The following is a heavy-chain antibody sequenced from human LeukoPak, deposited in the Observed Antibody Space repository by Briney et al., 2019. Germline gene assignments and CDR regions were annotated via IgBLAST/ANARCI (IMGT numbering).Heavy chain of an antibody. Sequence: SETLSLTCTVSGGSISSSSYYWGWIRQPPGKGLEWIGSTYYSGSTYYNPSLKSRVTISVDTSKNQFSLKLNSVTAADTAVYYCARHRQKEENWFDPWGQGTLVTVSS. CDR1: GGSISSSSYY. J-gene: IGHJ5*02. V-gene: IGHV4-39*01. CDR3: ARHRQKEENWFDP. CDR2: TYYSGST.